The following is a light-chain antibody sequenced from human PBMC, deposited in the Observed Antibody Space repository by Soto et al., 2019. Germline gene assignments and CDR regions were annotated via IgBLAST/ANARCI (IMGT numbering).Light chain of an antibody. J-gene: IGLJ1*01. Sequence: QSVLTQPASVSGSPGQSITISCTGTSSDVGGYDYVSWYQLHTGKAPKLMVFEVNNRPAGVSYRFSGSKSGNTASLTISGLQAEDEADYFCSSYSSSTAYLFGTGTKLTVL. CDR2: EVN. CDR3: SSYSSSTAYL. CDR1: SSDVGGYDY. V-gene: IGLV2-14*01.